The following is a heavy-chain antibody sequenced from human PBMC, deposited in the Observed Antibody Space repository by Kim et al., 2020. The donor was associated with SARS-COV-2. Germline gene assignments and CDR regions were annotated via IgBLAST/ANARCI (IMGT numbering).Heavy chain of an antibody. V-gene: IGHV4-39*01. CDR1: GGSISSSSYY. D-gene: IGHD6-13*01. J-gene: IGHJ6*02. CDR3: GASSSWYVTFYYYYGMDV. Sequence: SETLSLTCTVSGGSISSSSYYWGWIRQPPGKGLEWIGSICYSGSTYYNPSLKSRVTISVDTSKNQFSLKLSSVTAADTAVYYCGASSSWYVTFYYYYGMDVWGQGTTVTVSS. CDR2: ICYSGST.